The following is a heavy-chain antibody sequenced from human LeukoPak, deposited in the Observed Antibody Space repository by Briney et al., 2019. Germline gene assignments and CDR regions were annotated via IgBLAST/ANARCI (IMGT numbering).Heavy chain of an antibody. V-gene: IGHV3-23*01. CDR1: GFTFSSHA. D-gene: IGHD6-13*01. Sequence: PGGSLRLSCAASGFTFSSHAMSWVRQAPGKGLKWVSGVNSNGGSTAYADSVKGRFTISRDNSKNTVYLQMNSLGAEDTAVYYCAKYPQLQQLVRVFAYWGQGTLVTVSS. CDR3: AKYPQLQQLVRVFAY. J-gene: IGHJ4*02. CDR2: VNSNGGST.